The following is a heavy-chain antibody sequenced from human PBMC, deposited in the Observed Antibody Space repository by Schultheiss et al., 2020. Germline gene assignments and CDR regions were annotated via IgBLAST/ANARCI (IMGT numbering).Heavy chain of an antibody. D-gene: IGHD1-26*01. CDR3: ARDRVGGSYYEFDY. V-gene: IGHV3-NL1*01. CDR2: ISWNSGSI. J-gene: IGHJ4*02. Sequence: GESLKISCAASGFTFSSYDMRWVRQAPGKGLEWVSGISWNSGSIGYADSVKGRFTISRDNSKNTLYLQMNSLRAEDTAVYYCARDRVGGSYYEFDYWGQGTLVTVSS. CDR1: GFTFSSYD.